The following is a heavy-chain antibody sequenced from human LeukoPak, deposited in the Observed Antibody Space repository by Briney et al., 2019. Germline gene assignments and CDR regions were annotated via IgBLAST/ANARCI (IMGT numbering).Heavy chain of an antibody. CDR2: INPSGGST. V-gene: IGHV1-46*01. D-gene: IGHD5-24*01. CDR3: ARATPNLRDGYNTPFDY. Sequence: ASVTVSCKASGYTFTSYYMHWVRQAPGQGLEWMGIINPSGGSTSYAQKFQGRVTMTRDTSTSTVYMELSSLRSEDTAVYYCARATPNLRDGYNTPFDYWGQGTLVTVSS. J-gene: IGHJ4*02. CDR1: GYTFTSYY.